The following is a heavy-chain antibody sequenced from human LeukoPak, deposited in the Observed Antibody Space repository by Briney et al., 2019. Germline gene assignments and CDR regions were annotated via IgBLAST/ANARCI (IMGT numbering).Heavy chain of an antibody. CDR3: AKDEYSNFDY. CDR1: GFTFCSYA. Sequence: GGSLRLSCAASGFTFCSYAMSWVHQAPGKGLEWVSAISGSGGSTYYAASVKGRFTISRDNSKNTLYLQMNSLRAEDTAVYYCAKDEYSNFDYWGQGTLVTVSS. CDR2: ISGSGGST. J-gene: IGHJ4*02. D-gene: IGHD4-11*01. V-gene: IGHV3-23*01.